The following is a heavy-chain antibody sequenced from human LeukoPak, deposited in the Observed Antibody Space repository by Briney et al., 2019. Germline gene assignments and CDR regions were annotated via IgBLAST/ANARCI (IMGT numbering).Heavy chain of an antibody. D-gene: IGHD6-13*01. CDR3: ARVEAAGFFGGFGP. Sequence: ASVKVSCKASGYTFTGYYMHWVRQAPGQGLEWMGWINPNSGATNYAQKFQGRVTMTRDTSISTAYMELSRLRSDDTAVYYCARVEAAGFFGGFGPWGQGTLVTVSS. CDR1: GYTFTGYY. J-gene: IGHJ5*02. CDR2: INPNSGAT. V-gene: IGHV1-2*02.